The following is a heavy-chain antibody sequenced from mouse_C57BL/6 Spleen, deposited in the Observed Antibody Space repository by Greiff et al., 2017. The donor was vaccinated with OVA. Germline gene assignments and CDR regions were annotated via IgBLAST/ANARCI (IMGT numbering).Heavy chain of an antibody. V-gene: IGHV1-78*01. CDR1: GYTFTDHT. D-gene: IGHD2-4*01. J-gene: IGHJ4*01. CDR3: ARGAMITDFLMDY. Sequence: VKLQESDAELVKPGASVKISCKVSGYTFTDHTIHWMKQRPEQGLEWIGYIYPRDGSTKYNEKFKGKATLTADKSSSTAYMQLNSLTSEDSAVYFCARGAMITDFLMDYWGQGTTVTVSS. CDR2: IYPRDGST.